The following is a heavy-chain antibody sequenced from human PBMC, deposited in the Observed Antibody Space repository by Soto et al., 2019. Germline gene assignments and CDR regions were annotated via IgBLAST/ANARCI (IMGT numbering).Heavy chain of an antibody. CDR1: GFTFSNYD. D-gene: IGHD3-16*01. CDR3: ARDPSGTLDFDY. V-gene: IGHV3-48*01. CDR2: ISSSADTI. Sequence: GGSLRLSCAASGFTFSNYDMNWVRQAPGEGLEWISFISSSADTIFYADSMKGRFIISRDNAMNSLYLQMNSLRAEDTAVYYSARDPSGTLDFDYWGQGA. J-gene: IGHJ4*02.